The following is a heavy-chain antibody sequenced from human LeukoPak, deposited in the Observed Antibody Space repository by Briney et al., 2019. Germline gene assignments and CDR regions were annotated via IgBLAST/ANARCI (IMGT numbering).Heavy chain of an antibody. CDR1: GFTFDDYT. J-gene: IGHJ6*03. Sequence: GGSLRLSCAASGFTFDDYTMHWVRQAPGKGLEWVSLISWDGGSTYYADSVKGRFTISRDNSKNSLYLQMNSLRTEDTALYYCAGANYYYYMDVWGKGTTVTISS. D-gene: IGHD1-26*01. CDR2: ISWDGGST. CDR3: AGANYYYYMDV. V-gene: IGHV3-43*01.